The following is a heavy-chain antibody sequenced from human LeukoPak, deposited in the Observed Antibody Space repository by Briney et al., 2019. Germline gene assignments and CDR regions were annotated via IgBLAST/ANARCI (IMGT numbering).Heavy chain of an antibody. CDR3: ARARSGSNSYGMDV. V-gene: IGHV3-66*01. Sequence: GGSLRLSCAASGFTVSSNYMSWVRQAPGEGLEWVSVIYSGGSTYYADSVRGRFTISRDNAKNSLYLQMNSLRAGDTAVYYCARARSGSNSYGMDVWGQGTTVTVSS. CDR2: IYSGGST. CDR1: GFTVSSNY. D-gene: IGHD1-26*01. J-gene: IGHJ6*02.